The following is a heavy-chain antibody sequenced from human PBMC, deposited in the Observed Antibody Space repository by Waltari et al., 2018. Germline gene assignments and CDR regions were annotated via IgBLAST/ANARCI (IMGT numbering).Heavy chain of an antibody. J-gene: IGHJ3*02. Sequence: QVQLVQSGAEVKKPGASVKVSCKASGYTFTGYYMHWVRQAPGQVLEWMGRINPNSGGTNYAQKFQGRVTMTRDTSISTAYMELSRLRSDDTAVYYCARCDYRWFREFNAFDIWGQGTMVTVSS. D-gene: IGHD3-10*01. CDR1: GYTFTGYY. CDR3: ARCDYRWFREFNAFDI. CDR2: INPNSGGT. V-gene: IGHV1-2*06.